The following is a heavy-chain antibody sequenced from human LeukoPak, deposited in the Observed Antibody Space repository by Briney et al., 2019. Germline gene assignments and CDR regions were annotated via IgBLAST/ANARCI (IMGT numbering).Heavy chain of an antibody. CDR3: AKAEGKNPTGGRWLD. D-gene: IGHD6-19*01. CDR2: ISGSGGYT. Sequence: GGSLILSCAASGFTFSTYAMTWVRQAPGKGLESVSAISGSGGYTYYPDSVKGRFTISRDNSKNTLYLQMTSLRADDTAIYYCAKAEGKNPTGGRWLDWGQGTLVTVSS. V-gene: IGHV3-23*01. J-gene: IGHJ4*02. CDR1: GFTFSTYA.